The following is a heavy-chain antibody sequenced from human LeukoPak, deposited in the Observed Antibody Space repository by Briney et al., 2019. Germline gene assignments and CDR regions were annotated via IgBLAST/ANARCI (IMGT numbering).Heavy chain of an antibody. CDR3: AKARSRSSASSDY. D-gene: IGHD6-6*01. CDR2: INPNSGGT. Sequence: ASVKVSCKDSGYTFTGYYMHWVRQAPGQGLEWMGWINPNSGGTNYAQKFQGRVTMTRDTSISTAYMELSRLRSDDTAVYYCAKARSRSSASSDYWGQGTLVTVSS. V-gene: IGHV1-2*02. J-gene: IGHJ4*02. CDR1: GYTFTGYY.